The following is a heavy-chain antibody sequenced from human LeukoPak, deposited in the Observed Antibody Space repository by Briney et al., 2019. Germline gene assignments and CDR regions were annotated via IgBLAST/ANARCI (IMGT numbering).Heavy chain of an antibody. CDR2: FDPEDGET. CDR3: ATNFDILTGYSPPYGMDV. J-gene: IGHJ6*02. Sequence: ASVKVSCKVSGYTFTELSMHWVRQAPGKGLEWMGGFDPEDGETIYAQKFQGRVTMTEDTSTDTAYMELSSLRSEDTAVYYCATNFDILTGYSPPYGMDVWGQGTTVTVS. D-gene: IGHD3-9*01. V-gene: IGHV1-24*01. CDR1: GYTFTELS.